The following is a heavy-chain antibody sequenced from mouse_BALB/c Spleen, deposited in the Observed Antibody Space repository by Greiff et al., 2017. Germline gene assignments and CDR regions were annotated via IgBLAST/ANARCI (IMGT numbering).Heavy chain of an antibody. V-gene: IGHV5-6-5*01. Sequence: EVKLMESGGGLVKPGGSLKLSCAASGFTFSSYAMSWVRQTPEKRLEWVASISSGGSTYYPDSVKGRFTISRDNARNILYLQMSSLRSEDTAMYYCARGGAGSRVNYFDYWGQGTTLTVSS. J-gene: IGHJ2*01. D-gene: IGHD1-1*01. CDR3: ARGGAGSRVNYFDY. CDR2: ISSGGST. CDR1: GFTFSSYA.